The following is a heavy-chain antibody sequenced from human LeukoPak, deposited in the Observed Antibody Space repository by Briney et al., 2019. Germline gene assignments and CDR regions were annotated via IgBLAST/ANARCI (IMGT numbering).Heavy chain of an antibody. V-gene: IGHV3-23*01. J-gene: IGHJ4*02. CDR1: GFTFSSSA. D-gene: IGHD1-1*01. CDR2: ISAGGGST. Sequence: GGSLRLSCAASGFTFSSSAMNWVRQAPGKGLEWVSGISAGGGSTYYADSVRGRFVISRDNSKNTLSLQMNSLRVEDTATYYCAKSDPTVHKFDSWGQGTLVTVSS. CDR3: AKSDPTVHKFDS.